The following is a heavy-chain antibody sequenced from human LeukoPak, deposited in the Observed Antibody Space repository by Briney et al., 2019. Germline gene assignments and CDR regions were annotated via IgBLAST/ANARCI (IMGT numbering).Heavy chain of an antibody. J-gene: IGHJ3*02. CDR2: ISPHSGFT. Sequence: ASVKVSCKASGYTLTGHYIYWLRQAPAQGIEWMGWISPHSGFTKYPQRLQGSVTMTTDTSISTAFLEVSRLRSDDAAAYCCARQTWDDALDSWGQGTIITAYS. V-gene: IGHV1-2*02. CDR3: ARQTWDDALDS. D-gene: IGHD1-26*01. CDR1: GYTLTGHY.